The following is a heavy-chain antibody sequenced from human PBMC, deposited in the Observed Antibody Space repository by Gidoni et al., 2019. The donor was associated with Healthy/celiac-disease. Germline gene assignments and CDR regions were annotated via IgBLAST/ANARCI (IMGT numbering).Heavy chain of an antibody. Sequence: QVQLQESGAGLVKPSATLSLTCAVAGYAISSGYYWGWIRQPPGKGLEWIGSIYHSGITYYNPSLQSRVTISVDTSKNQFSLKLSSVTAVDTAVYYCARIELVSSGSTDYWGQGTLVTVSS. CDR3: ARIELVSSGSTDY. J-gene: IGHJ4*02. CDR2: IYHSGIT. D-gene: IGHD1-7*01. V-gene: IGHV4-38-2*01. CDR1: GYAISSGYY.